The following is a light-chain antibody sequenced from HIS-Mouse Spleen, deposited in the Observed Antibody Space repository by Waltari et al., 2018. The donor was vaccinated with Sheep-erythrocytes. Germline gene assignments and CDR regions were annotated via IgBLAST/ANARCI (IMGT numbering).Light chain of an antibody. CDR2: DVS. Sequence: QSALTQPRSVSGSPGQSVTISCTGTSSDVGGYNYVSWYQQHPGKAPKLMLYDVSKRPSGVPVRLPGSKSGNTASLTISGLQAEDEADYYCCSYAGSYNHVFATGTKVTVL. CDR3: CSYAGSYNHV. CDR1: SSDVGGYNY. V-gene: IGLV2-11*01. J-gene: IGLJ1*01.